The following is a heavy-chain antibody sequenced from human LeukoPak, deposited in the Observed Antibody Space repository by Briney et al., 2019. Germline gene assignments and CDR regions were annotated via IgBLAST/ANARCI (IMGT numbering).Heavy chain of an antibody. CDR2: ISYDGSNK. V-gene: IGHV3-30*04. CDR3: ARDLRVVRGVIEYYFDY. CDR1: GFTFSSYA. D-gene: IGHD3-10*01. Sequence: GRSLRLSCAASGFTFSSYAMHWVRQAPGKGLEWVAAISYDGSNKYYADSVKGRFTISRDNSKNTLYLQMNSLRAEDTAVYYCARDLRVVRGVIEYYFDYWGQGTLVTVSS. J-gene: IGHJ4*02.